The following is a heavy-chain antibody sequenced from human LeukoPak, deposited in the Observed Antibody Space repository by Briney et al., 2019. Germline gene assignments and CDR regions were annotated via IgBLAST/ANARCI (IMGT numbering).Heavy chain of an antibody. V-gene: IGHV1-2*02. CDR2: INPNSGGT. CDR1: GYTFTGYY. J-gene: IGHJ4*02. D-gene: IGHD2-2*01. CDR3: GRDHQYDFDY. Sequence: ASVKVSCKASGYTFTGYYMHWVRQAPGQGLEWMGWINPNSGGTNYAQKFQGRVTMTRDTSTNTVYLELRSLRSDDTAVYYCGRDHQYDFDYWGQGTLVTVSS.